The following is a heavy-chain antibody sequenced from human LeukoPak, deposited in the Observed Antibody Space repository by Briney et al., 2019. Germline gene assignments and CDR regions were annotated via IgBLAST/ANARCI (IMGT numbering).Heavy chain of an antibody. V-gene: IGHV4-59*01. CDR2: IYYSGST. CDR3: ARAGFGELELDY. D-gene: IGHD3-10*01. CDR1: GGSISSYY. J-gene: IGHJ4*02. Sequence: PETLSLTCTVSGGSISSYYWSWIRQPPGKGLEWIGYIYYSGSTNYNPSLKSRVTISVDTSKNQFSLKLSSVTAADTAVYYCARAGFGELELDYWGQGTLVTVSS.